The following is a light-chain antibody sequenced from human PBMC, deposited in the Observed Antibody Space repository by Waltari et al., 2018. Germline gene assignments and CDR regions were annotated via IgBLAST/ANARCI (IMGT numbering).Light chain of an antibody. V-gene: IGLV2-14*01. J-gene: IGLJ2*01. CDR2: EVS. Sequence: QSALTQPASVSGSPGQSITISCPGTSSDVGGYNYVSWYQQHPGKAPKLMINEVSNRPSGLSNRCSGSKSGNTASLTISGLQAEDEADYYCSSYTSSITHVVFGGGTKLTVL. CDR3: SSYTSSITHVV. CDR1: SSDVGGYNY.